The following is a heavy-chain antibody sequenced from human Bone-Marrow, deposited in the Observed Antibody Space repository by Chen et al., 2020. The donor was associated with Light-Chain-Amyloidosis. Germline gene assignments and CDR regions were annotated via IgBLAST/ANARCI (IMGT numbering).Heavy chain of an antibody. CDR1: IFTFDVYT. J-gene: IGHJ3*02. CDR2: ISSSSRST. D-gene: IGHD2-8*01. V-gene: IGHV3-21*01. Sequence: EVHLVESGGGLVKPGGSLRLSCAGSIFTFDVYTMNWVRLTPGKGLEWVSAISSSSRSTYYADSVRGRFTTSRDNADNSLTLHMDDLRVEDTGVYFCAKEMGIHNGAFDIWGRGTVVTVSS. CDR3: AKEMGIHNGAFDI.